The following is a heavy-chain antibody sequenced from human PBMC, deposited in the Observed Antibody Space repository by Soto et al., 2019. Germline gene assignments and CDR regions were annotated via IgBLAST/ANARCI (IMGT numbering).Heavy chain of an antibody. CDR3: ASAVYGSGSYYSSPYYGMDV. V-gene: IGHV1-69*02. CDR2: IIPILGIA. J-gene: IGHJ6*02. D-gene: IGHD3-10*01. CDR1: GGTFSSYT. Sequence: SVKVSCKASGGTFSSYTISWVRQAPGQGLEWMGRIIPILGIANYAQKFQGRVTITADKSTSTAYMELSSLRSEDTAVYYCASAVYGSGSYYSSPYYGMDVWG.